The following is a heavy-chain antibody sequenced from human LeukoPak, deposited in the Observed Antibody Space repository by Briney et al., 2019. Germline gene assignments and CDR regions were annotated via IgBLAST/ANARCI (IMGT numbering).Heavy chain of an antibody. CDR3: ARERDYGDY. CDR2: IYSSGNA. Sequence: SETLSLTCTVSSGSISSSGSYWGWIRQPPGKGLEWIGNIYSSGNAYYNPSLKSRVAISLDTSKNQFSLKLTSVTASDTAIYYCARERDYGDYWGQGTLVTVSS. V-gene: IGHV4-39*07. CDR1: SGSISSSGSY. J-gene: IGHJ4*02.